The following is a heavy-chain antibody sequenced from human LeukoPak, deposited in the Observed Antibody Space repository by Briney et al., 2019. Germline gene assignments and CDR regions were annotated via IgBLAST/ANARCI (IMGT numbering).Heavy chain of an antibody. J-gene: IGHJ4*02. V-gene: IGHV4-59*01. CDR1: GGSINNYY. CDR2: IYYSGST. CDR3: ARRTGYYDGFDY. Sequence: SETLSLTCTVSGGSINNYYWSWIRQPPGKGLELIGYIYYSGSTNYNPSLKSRVTMSVDTSKNQFSLKVNSVTAADTAMYYCARRTGYYDGFDYWGQGTLVTVSS. D-gene: IGHD3/OR15-3a*01.